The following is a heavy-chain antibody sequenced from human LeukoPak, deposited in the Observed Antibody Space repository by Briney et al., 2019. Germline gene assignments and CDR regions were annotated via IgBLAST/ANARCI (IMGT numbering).Heavy chain of an antibody. V-gene: IGHV4-38-2*02. D-gene: IGHD2-2*01. Sequence: SETLSLTCTVSGYSISSGYYWGWIRQPPGKGLEWIGSIYHSGSTYYNPSLKSRVTISVDTSKNQFSLKLSSVTAADTAVYYCAGGYCSSTSCYEVDYWGQGTLVTVSS. CDR1: GYSISSGYY. CDR2: IYHSGST. J-gene: IGHJ4*02. CDR3: AGGYCSSTSCYEVDY.